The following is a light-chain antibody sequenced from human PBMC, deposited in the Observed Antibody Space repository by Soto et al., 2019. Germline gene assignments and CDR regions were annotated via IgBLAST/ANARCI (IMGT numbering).Light chain of an antibody. V-gene: IGKV3-15*01. CDR2: GAS. Sequence: IVLTQSPGTLSLSPGERATLSCRASQTVTNNFLAWYQEKPGRGPRLLIYGASTRATGIPARFSGSGSGTEFTLTISSLQSEDFAIYYCHQYKSWPPFTFGQGTRLEIK. J-gene: IGKJ5*01. CDR1: QTVTNNF. CDR3: HQYKSWPPFT.